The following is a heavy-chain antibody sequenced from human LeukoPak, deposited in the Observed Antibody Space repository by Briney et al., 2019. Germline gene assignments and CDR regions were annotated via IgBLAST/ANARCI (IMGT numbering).Heavy chain of an antibody. J-gene: IGHJ4*02. D-gene: IGHD4-17*01. CDR2: MSPNNGDT. V-gene: IGHV1-8*01. CDR1: GYTFTNYD. CDR3: ARVHRRARYGDYGY. Sequence: ASVKVSCKTSGYTFTNYDINWVRQATGQGLEWLGWMSPNNGDTGYAQKFQGRVTMTRDTSTNTAYMELRGLTSEDTAVYYCARVHRRARYGDYGYWGQGTLVTVSS.